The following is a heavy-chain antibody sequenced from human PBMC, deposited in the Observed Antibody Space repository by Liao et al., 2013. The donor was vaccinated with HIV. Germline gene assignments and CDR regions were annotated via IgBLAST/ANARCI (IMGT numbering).Heavy chain of an antibody. CDR3: ARESGWYFDL. CDR2: YHSGST. J-gene: IGHJ2*01. CDR1: GGSISSGGYS. D-gene: IGHD3-3*01. Sequence: QLQLQESGSGLVKPSQTLSLTCAVSGGSISSGGYSWTWIRQPPGKGLEWIGFYHSGSTHYNPSLKNRVTISLDTSKQQFSLELTSVTAADTAVYYCARESGWYFDLWGRGTLVTVSS. V-gene: IGHV4-30-2*01.